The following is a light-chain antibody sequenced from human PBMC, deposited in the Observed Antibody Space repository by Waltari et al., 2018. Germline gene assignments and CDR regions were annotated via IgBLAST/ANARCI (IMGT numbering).Light chain of an antibody. CDR2: EAS. CDR1: QSVGTY. Sequence: SCRASQSVGTYFAWYQQKSGQTPRLLIYEASNRATGIPARFSGSGSGTDFTLTISSLDPEDFAIYYCQQRGSWPLTFGGGTKLEI. V-gene: IGKV3-11*01. J-gene: IGKJ4*01. CDR3: QQRGSWPLT.